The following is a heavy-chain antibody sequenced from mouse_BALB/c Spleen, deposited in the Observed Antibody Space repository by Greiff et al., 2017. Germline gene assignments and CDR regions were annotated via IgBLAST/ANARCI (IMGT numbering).Heavy chain of an antibody. CDR1: GYTFTSYN. D-gene: IGHD1-1*01. CDR3: ARSTTVEGGY. CDR2: IYPGNGDT. J-gene: IGHJ2*01. Sequence: QVQLQQPGAELVKPGASVKMSCKASGYTFTSYNMHWVKQTPGQGLEWIGAIYPGNGDTSYNQKFKGKATLTADKSSSTAYMQLSSLTSEDSAVYYCARSTTVEGGYWGQGTTLTVSS. V-gene: IGHV1-12*01.